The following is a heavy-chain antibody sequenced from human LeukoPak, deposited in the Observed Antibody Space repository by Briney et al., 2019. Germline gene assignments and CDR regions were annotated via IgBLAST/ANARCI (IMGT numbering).Heavy chain of an antibody. CDR3: ARGVTTGDED. Sequence: SETLSLTCAVYGGSFSGYYWSGIRQPPGKGLEWIGEINHSGSTNYNPSLKSRVTISVDTSKNQFSLKLSSVTAADTAVYYCARGVTTGDEDWGQGTLVTVSS. V-gene: IGHV4-34*01. CDR1: GGSFSGYY. J-gene: IGHJ4*02. CDR2: INHSGST. D-gene: IGHD7-27*01.